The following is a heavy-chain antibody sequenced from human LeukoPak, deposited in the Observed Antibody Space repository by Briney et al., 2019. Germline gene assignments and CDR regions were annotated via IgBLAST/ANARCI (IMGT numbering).Heavy chain of an antibody. CDR1: GFTFSSYA. D-gene: IGHD3-22*01. CDR3: ARGLYYYDRSGYSNSNFDY. Sequence: PGGSLRLSCAASGFTFSSYAMHWVRQAPGKGLEWVAIISYDRNNKYYADSVKGRFTISRDNSKNTLYLQMNSLRIEDTAVYYCARGLYYYDRSGYSNSNFDYWGQGTLVTVSS. J-gene: IGHJ4*02. V-gene: IGHV3-30-3*01. CDR2: ISYDRNNK.